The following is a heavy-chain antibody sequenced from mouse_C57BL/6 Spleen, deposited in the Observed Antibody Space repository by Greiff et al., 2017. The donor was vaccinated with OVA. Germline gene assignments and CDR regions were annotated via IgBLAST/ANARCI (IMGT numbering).Heavy chain of an antibody. J-gene: IGHJ2*01. CDR3: ARANWNEENFDY. CDR2: IYPRSGNT. CDR1: GYTFTSYG. D-gene: IGHD4-1*01. Sequence: VQRVESGAELARPGASVKLSCKASGYTFTSYGISWVKQRTGQGLEWIGEIYPRSGNTYYNEKFKGKATLTADKSSSTAYMELRSLTSEDSAVYFCARANWNEENFDYWGQGTTLTVSS. V-gene: IGHV1-81*01.